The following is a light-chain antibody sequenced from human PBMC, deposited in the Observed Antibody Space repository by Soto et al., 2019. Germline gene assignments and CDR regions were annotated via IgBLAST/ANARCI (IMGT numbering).Light chain of an antibody. J-gene: IGLJ2*01. CDR1: NIGSKS. CDR3: QVWDSGSDHRVV. CDR2: YDS. V-gene: IGLV3-21*04. Sequence: SYELTQPPSVSVAPGKTARITCGGNNIGSKSVHWYQQKPGQAPVLVIYYDSDRPSGIPERFSGSNSGNTATLTISRVEAGDEADYYCQVWDSGSDHRVVFGGGTKLTVL.